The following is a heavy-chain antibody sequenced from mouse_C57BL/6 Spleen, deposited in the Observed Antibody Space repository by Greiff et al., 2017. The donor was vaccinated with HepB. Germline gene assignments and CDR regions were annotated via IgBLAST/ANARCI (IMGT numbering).Heavy chain of an antibody. Sequence: QVQLKQSGPGLVQPSQSLSITCTVSGFSLTSYGVHWVRQSPGKGLEWLGVIWRGGSTDYNAAFMSRLSITKDNSKSHFFFKMNSLQADDTAIYYCAKNPTIVTNYYAMDYWGQGTSVTVSS. D-gene: IGHD2-5*01. J-gene: IGHJ4*01. CDR3: AKNPTIVTNYYAMDY. CDR2: IWRGGST. CDR1: GFSLTSYG. V-gene: IGHV2-5*01.